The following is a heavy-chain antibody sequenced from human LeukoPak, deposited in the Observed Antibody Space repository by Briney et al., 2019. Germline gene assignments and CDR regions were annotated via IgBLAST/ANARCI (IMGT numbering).Heavy chain of an antibody. V-gene: IGHV3-7*05. D-gene: IGHD6-13*01. CDR3: AGYRNRSSFSNY. J-gene: IGHJ4*02. CDR2: IKQDGSEK. Sequence: PGGSLRLSCTASGCTFSSYAMSWVRQAPGKGLEWVANIKQDGSEKYYVDSVKGRFTISRDNAKNSLYLQLNSLRAEDTAVYYCAGYRNRSSFSNYWGQGSLVTVSS. CDR1: GCTFSSYA.